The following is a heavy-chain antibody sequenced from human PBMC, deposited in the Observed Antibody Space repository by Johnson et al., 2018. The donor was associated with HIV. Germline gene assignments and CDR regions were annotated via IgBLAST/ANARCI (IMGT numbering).Heavy chain of an antibody. Sequence: VQLVESGGGVLRPGGSLRLSCATPGFTFDDYGMSWVRQAPGKGLEWVSGINWNGGSTGYADSVKGRFTISRDNAKNSLYLQMNSLKTEDTAVYYCTTDRGSSWYPPDAFDIWGQGTMVTVSS. J-gene: IGHJ3*02. V-gene: IGHV3-20*04. CDR3: TTDRGSSWYPPDAFDI. D-gene: IGHD6-13*01. CDR2: INWNGGST. CDR1: GFTFDDYG.